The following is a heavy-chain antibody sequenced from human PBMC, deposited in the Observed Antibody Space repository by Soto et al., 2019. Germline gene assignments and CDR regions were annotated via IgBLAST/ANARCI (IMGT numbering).Heavy chain of an antibody. CDR3: ARRIAVAGNLDY. CDR1: GFTFSSYS. D-gene: IGHD6-19*01. Sequence: EVQLVESGGGLVKPGGSLRLSCAASGFTFSSYSMNWVRQAPGKGLEGVSSISSSSSYIYYADSVKGRFTISRDNAENSLYLQMNSLRAEDTAVYYCARRIAVAGNLDYWGQGTLVTVSS. CDR2: ISSSSSYI. J-gene: IGHJ4*02. V-gene: IGHV3-21*01.